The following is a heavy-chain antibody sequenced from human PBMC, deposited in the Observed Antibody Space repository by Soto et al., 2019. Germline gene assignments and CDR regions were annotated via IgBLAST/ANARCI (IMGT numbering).Heavy chain of an antibody. CDR1: GGSISSAAYC. D-gene: IGHD7-27*01. Sequence: SETLSLTCTVSGGSISSAAYCWSWIRQSPDKGLEWIGHIYDGGTTYSSPSLKGRVTISADTSETQFSLKLNSVSAADTAVYYCARGPSGDKVDYWGQGIQVTVSA. CDR2: IYDGGTT. J-gene: IGHJ4*02. V-gene: IGHV4-30-4*01. CDR3: ARGPSGDKVDY.